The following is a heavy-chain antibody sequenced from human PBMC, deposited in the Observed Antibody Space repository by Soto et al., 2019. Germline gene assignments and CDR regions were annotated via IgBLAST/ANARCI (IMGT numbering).Heavy chain of an antibody. V-gene: IGHV4-4*02. Sequence: PSETLSLTCAVSGGSISSSSWWSWVRQPPGKGLEWIGEIYHSGSTNYNPSLKSRVTISVDKSKNQFSLKLSSVTAADTAVYYCARRNIVVVPADFDYRGQGTLVTVSS. CDR2: IYHSGST. CDR1: GGSISSSSW. D-gene: IGHD2-2*01. J-gene: IGHJ4*02. CDR3: ARRNIVVVPADFDY.